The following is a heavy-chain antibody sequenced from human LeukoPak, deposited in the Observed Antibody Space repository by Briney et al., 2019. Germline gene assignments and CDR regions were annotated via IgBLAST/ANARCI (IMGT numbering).Heavy chain of an antibody. J-gene: IGHJ4*02. D-gene: IGHD6-13*01. CDR3: ARDFGSSWYPGDY. CDR1: GFTFSSYW. V-gene: IGHV3-7*03. CDR2: IKQDGSEK. Sequence: GGSLRLSCAAPGFTFSSYWMSWVRQAPGKGLEWVANIKQDGSEKYYVDSVKGRFTISRDNAKNSLYLQMNSLRAEDTAVYYCARDFGSSWYPGDYWGQGTLVTVSS.